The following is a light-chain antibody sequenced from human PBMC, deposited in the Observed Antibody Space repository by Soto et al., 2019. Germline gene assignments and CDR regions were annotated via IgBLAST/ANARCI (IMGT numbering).Light chain of an antibody. J-gene: IGKJ1*01. CDR1: QSVSSNY. Sequence: EIVLTQSPGTLSLYPGERATLSCRASQSVSSNYLAWYQQKPGQAPSLLIYGASRRASGIPDRFSGSGSGTDFTLTISRLEPEDFAVYYCQQYGNSLWTFGQGTTVEIK. V-gene: IGKV3-20*01. CDR2: GAS. CDR3: QQYGNSLWT.